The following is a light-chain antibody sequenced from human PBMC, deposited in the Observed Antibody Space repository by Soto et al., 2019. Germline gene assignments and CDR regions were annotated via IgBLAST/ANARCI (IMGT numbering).Light chain of an antibody. J-gene: IGKJ1*01. Sequence: DIQMTQSPSSLSASVGDRVTITCQASQDISNYLNWYQQKPGKAPKLLIYDASNLETGVPSRFSGIGSGKDVTFTISSLQPEEIATYYCQQYDNLSWTFGQGTQVEIK. CDR3: QQYDNLSWT. V-gene: IGKV1-33*01. CDR2: DAS. CDR1: QDISNY.